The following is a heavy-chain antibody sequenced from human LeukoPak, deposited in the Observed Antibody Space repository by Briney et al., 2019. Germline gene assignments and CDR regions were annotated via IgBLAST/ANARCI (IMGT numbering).Heavy chain of an antibody. CDR2: IAHDGSNK. Sequence: PGGSLRLSCAASGFSFSNYVMQWVRQVPGKGLEWVALIAHDGSNKYYADSVKGRFTISRDNSKNTLSLQMNSLRAEDTAVYYCAKESVWFGESNPFDYWGQGTLVTVSS. CDR3: AKESVWFGESNPFDY. V-gene: IGHV3-30*18. CDR1: GFSFSNYV. D-gene: IGHD3-10*01. J-gene: IGHJ4*02.